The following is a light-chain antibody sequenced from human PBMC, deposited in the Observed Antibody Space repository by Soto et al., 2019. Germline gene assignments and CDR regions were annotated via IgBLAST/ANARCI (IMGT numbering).Light chain of an antibody. V-gene: IGKV2D-29*01. Sequence: DIVMTQTPLSLSVTPGQPASISCKSSQSLLHSDGKTYLYRYLQKPGQPPQLLMFEVSNRLSGVPDRISGSGSGTDFTLQISRVEPEDDGVYYCMQAIQPSFGEGTKVEI. J-gene: IGKJ4*01. CDR1: QSLLHSDGKTY. CDR3: MQAIQPS. CDR2: EVS.